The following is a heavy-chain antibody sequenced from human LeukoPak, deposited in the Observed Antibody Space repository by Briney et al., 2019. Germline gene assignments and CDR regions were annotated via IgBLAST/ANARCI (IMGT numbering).Heavy chain of an antibody. CDR1: GDSINNDTYY. D-gene: IGHD4-17*01. CDR3: AGGYDYGDVRSLVAFDI. CDR2: MYVSGSS. V-gene: IGHV4-61*10. Sequence: SETLSLTCIVSGDSINNDTYYWNWIRQPAGKGLEWIGRMYVSGSSNYNPALKSRVSISVDTSKSQFSLKLSSVTAADTAVYYCAGGYDYGDVRSLVAFDIWGQGTMVTVSS. J-gene: IGHJ3*02.